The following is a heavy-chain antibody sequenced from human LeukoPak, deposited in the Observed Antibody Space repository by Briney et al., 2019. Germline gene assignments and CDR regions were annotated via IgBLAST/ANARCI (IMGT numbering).Heavy chain of an antibody. D-gene: IGHD4-17*01. J-gene: IGHJ6*03. CDR1: GGFISTSSYY. CDR3: ATTTLTLGYYYYYMDV. Sequence: AETLSLTCALSGGFISTSSYYWGWIRQPPGEGLEWIGSIYHSGSTYCNPSLKSRVTISVDTSKNQFSLKLNSVTAADTAVYYCATTTLTLGYYYYYMDVWDRGTTVTVSS. V-gene: IGHV4-39*01. CDR2: IYHSGST.